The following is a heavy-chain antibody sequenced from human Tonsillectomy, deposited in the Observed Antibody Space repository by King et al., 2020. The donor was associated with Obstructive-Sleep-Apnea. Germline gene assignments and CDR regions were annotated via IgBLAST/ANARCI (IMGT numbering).Heavy chain of an antibody. CDR3: ARELTTVNYGMDV. Sequence: VQLVESGGGVVQPGRSLRLSCAASGFTFSSYAMHWVRQAPGKGLEWVAVISYDGSNKYYADSVKGRFTNSRDNSKNTLYLQMNSLRAEDTAVYYCARELTTVNYGMDVWGQGTTVTVSS. CDR1: GFTFSSYA. D-gene: IGHD4-11*01. J-gene: IGHJ6*02. CDR2: ISYDGSNK. V-gene: IGHV3-30*04.